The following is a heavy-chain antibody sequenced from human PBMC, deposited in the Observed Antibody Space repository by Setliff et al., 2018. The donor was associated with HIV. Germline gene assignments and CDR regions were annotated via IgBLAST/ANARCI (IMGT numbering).Heavy chain of an antibody. CDR1: GYSFTSYW. V-gene: IGHV5-51*01. J-gene: IGHJ4*02. CDR2: IYPGDSDT. D-gene: IGHD2-15*01. CDR3: ARGRGGYFGGGRYYNLPYLDS. Sequence: GESLKISCKGSGYSFTSYWIGWVRQMPGKGLEWMGIIYPGDSDTRYSPSFQGQVTISADKSINTAFLQWRSLKTSDTAIYYCARGRGGYFGGGRYYNLPYLDSWGQGTLVTVSS.